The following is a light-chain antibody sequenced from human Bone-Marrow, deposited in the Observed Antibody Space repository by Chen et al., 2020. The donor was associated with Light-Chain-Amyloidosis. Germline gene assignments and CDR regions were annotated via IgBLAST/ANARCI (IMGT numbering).Light chain of an antibody. J-gene: IGKJ4*01. CDR2: WAS. Sequence: DIVMTQSADSLAVSLGERASINCKSSQSVLYTSNNKNYLAWYQQKPGQPPKLLIYWASTRQSGVPDRFSGSGSGTDFSLTITNMQAEDVAVYYCQQYYSTLALTFGGGTKVEI. CDR1: QSVLYTSNNKNY. V-gene: IGKV4-1*01. CDR3: QQYYSTLALT.